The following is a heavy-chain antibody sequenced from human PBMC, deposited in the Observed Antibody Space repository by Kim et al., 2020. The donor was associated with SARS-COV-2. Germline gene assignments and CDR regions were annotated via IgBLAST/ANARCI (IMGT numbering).Heavy chain of an antibody. V-gene: IGHV2-5*02. J-gene: IGHJ5*02. CDR2: IYWDDDK. Sequence: SGPTLVNPTPTLTLTCTFSGFSLSTSGVGVGWIRQPPGKALEWLALIYWDDDKRYSPSLKSRLTITKDTSKNQVVLTMTNMDPVDTATYYCAHMYYDILTGYYRSNWFDPWGQGTLVTVSS. D-gene: IGHD3-9*01. CDR3: AHMYYDILTGYYRSNWFDP. CDR1: GFSLSTSGVG.